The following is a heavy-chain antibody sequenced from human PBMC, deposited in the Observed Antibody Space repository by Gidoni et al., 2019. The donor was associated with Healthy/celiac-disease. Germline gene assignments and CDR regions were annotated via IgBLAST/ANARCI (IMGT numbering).Heavy chain of an antibody. Sequence: QVQLVQSGAEVKKPGSSVKVPCKASGGTFSSYAISWVRPAPGQGLEWMGRIIPILGIANYAQKFQGRVTITADKSTSTAYMELSSLRSEDTAVYYCAIYCSGGSCYSFGPNYYYYYGMDVWGQGTTVTVSS. J-gene: IGHJ6*02. CDR2: IIPILGIA. CDR3: AIYCSGGSCYSFGPNYYYYYGMDV. D-gene: IGHD2-15*01. V-gene: IGHV1-69*04. CDR1: GGTFSSYA.